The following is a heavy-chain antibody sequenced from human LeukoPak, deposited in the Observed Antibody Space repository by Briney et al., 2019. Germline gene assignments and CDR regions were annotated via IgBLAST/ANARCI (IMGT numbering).Heavy chain of an antibody. CDR3: AREAYSYGPGSGGFDY. D-gene: IGHD5-18*01. CDR2: IYYSGST. J-gene: IGHJ4*02. CDR1: GGSISSGDYY. V-gene: IGHV4-30-4*01. Sequence: SETLSLTCTVSGGSISSGDYYWSWIRQPPGKGLEWIGYIYYSGSTYYNPSLKSRVTISVDTSKNQFSLKLSSVTAADTAVYYCAREAYSYGPGSGGFDYWGQGTLVTVSS.